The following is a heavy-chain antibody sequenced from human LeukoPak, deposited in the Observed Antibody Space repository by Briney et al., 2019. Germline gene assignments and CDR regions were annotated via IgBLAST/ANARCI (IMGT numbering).Heavy chain of an antibody. CDR3: AKARLSYDILTGYYTTGFDY. D-gene: IGHD3-9*01. Sequence: GGSLRLSCAASGFIVNFNYMSWVRHAPGKGLEWVSFIYTGGSTYYADSVKGRFTISRDNSKNTLYLQMNSLRAEDTAVYYCAKARLSYDILTGYYTTGFDYWGQGTLVTVSS. J-gene: IGHJ4*02. V-gene: IGHV3-53*01. CDR1: GFIVNFNY. CDR2: IYTGGST.